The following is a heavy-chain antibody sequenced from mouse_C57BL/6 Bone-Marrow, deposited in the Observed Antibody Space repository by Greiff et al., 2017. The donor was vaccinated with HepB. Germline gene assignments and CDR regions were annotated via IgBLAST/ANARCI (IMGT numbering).Heavy chain of an antibody. CDR1: GFTFSDFY. J-gene: IGHJ4*01. CDR2: SRNKANDYTT. V-gene: IGHV7-1*01. D-gene: IGHD2-3*01. Sequence: EVKVVESGGGLVQSGRSLRLSCATSGFTFSDFYMEWVRQAPGKGLEWIAASRNKANDYTTEYSASVKGRFIVSRDTSQSILYLQMNALRAEDTAIYYCARDAGDGYFYAMDYWGQGTSVTVSS. CDR3: ARDAGDGYFYAMDY.